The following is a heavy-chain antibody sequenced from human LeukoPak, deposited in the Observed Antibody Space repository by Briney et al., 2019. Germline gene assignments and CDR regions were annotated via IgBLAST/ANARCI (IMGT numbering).Heavy chain of an antibody. D-gene: IGHD6-13*01. CDR3: ASSIAAADIDAFDI. J-gene: IGHJ3*02. CDR1: GFNFSSDW. Sequence: GGSLRLSCAASGFNFSSDWMSWVRQAPGKGLKWVANIKQDGSEKYYVDSVKGRFTISRDNAKNSLYLQMNSLRAEDTAVYYCASSIAAADIDAFDIWGQGTMVTVSS. CDR2: IKQDGSEK. V-gene: IGHV3-7*01.